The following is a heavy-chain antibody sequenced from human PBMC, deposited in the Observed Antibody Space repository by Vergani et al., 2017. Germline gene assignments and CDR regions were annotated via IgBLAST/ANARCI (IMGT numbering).Heavy chain of an antibody. CDR2: ISYDGSNK. J-gene: IGHJ6*03. CDR3: AKDRGKYYYYMYV. D-gene: IGHD3-10*01. Sequence: QVQLVESGGGVVQPGRSLRLSCAASGFTFSSYGMHWVRQAPGKGLEWVAVISYDGSNKYYADSVKGRFTISRDNSKNTLYLQMNSLRAEDTALYYCAKDRGKYYYYMYVWGKGTTVTVSS. CDR1: GFTFSSYG. V-gene: IGHV3-30*18.